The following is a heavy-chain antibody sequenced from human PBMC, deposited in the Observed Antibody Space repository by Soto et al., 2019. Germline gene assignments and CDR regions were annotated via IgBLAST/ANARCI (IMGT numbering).Heavy chain of an antibody. CDR1: GYTFTTYC. Sequence: GESLKISCKTSGYTFTTYCVGWVLQRPGEGLEWMGIIYPSDSDTRYSPSFQGHVMFSVDKSLETAYLEWSSLKTSDTAVYFCARRAGVMVPFDYWGQGTQVTVSS. CDR2: IYPSDSDT. V-gene: IGHV5-51*01. J-gene: IGHJ4*02. D-gene: IGHD3-16*01. CDR3: ARRAGVMVPFDY.